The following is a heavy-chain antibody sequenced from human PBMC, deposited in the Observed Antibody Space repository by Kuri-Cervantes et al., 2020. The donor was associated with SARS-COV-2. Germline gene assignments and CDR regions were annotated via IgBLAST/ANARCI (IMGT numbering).Heavy chain of an antibody. J-gene: IGHJ4*02. CDR3: ATDRSSGWPFDY. CDR2: MNPNSGNT. V-gene: IGHV1-8*02. CDR1: GYTFTSYD. Sequence: ASVKVSCKASGYTFTSYDINWVRQATGQGLEWMGWMNPNSGNTGYAQKFQGRVTMTRNTSISTAYMELSSLRSEDTAVYYCATDRSSGWPFDYWGQGTLVTVSS. D-gene: IGHD6-19*01.